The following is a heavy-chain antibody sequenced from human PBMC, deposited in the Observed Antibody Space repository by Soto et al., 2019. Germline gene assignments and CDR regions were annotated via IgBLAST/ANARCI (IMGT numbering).Heavy chain of an antibody. D-gene: IGHD3-16*01. V-gene: IGHV1-18*04. Sequence: QVQLVQSGAEVKKPGASVKVSCKTSGYTFTNHGINWVRQAPGQGLEWMGWINPYNANVNYAQKLQGRVTMTTDTSTSTAYMDLRSLTSDATAAYYCARDRVAGIWGDAFDIGGQGTMVTVSS. CDR1: GYTFTNHG. CDR2: INPYNANV. J-gene: IGHJ3*02. CDR3: ARDRVAGIWGDAFDI.